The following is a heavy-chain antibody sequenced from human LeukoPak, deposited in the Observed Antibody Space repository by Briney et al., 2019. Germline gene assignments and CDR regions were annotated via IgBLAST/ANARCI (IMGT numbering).Heavy chain of an antibody. CDR2: IYYSGST. V-gene: IGHV4-59*01. Sequence: SETLSLTCTVSGGSISSYYWSWIRQPPGKGLEWIGYIYYSGSTNYNPSLRSRVTISVDTSKNQFSLKLSSVTAADTAVYYCARGRVWFRELWVFDYWGRGTLVSVFS. D-gene: IGHD3-10*01. J-gene: IGHJ4*02. CDR1: GGSISSYY. CDR3: ARGRVWFRELWVFDY.